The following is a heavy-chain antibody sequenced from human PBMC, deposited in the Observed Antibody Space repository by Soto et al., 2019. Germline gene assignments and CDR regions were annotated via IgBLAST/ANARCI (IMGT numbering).Heavy chain of an antibody. J-gene: IGHJ6*01. CDR2: IIPIFGTA. CDR3: ARDRYTGITGINYYYYGSAV. Sequence: SSVKVSCKASGGTFSSYAISWVRQAPGQGLEWMGGIIPIFGTANYAQKFQGRVTITADESTSTAYMELSSLRSEDAAVYYCARDRYTGITGINYYYYGSAVWGQG. V-gene: IGHV1-69*13. D-gene: IGHD1-20*01. CDR1: GGTFSSYA.